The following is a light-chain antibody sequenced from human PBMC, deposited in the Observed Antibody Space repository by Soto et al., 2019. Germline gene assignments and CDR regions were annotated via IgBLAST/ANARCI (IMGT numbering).Light chain of an antibody. CDR1: SSNIGSNT. CDR2: SNN. Sequence: QSVLTQPPSASGTPGQRVTISCSGSSSNIGSNTVNWYQQLPGTAPKLLIYSNNQRPSGVPDRFSGSSSGTSASLAISGLQSEDEDDYYCAAWDDSLTHVVFGGGTKVTVL. J-gene: IGLJ2*01. CDR3: AAWDDSLTHVV. V-gene: IGLV1-44*01.